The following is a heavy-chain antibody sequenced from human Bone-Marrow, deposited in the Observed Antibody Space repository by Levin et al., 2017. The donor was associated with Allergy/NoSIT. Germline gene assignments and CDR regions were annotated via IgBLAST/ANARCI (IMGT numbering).Heavy chain of an antibody. CDR2: FSSSAGTT. J-gene: IGHJ4*02. CDR3: AKPPHYYGSGTYFYFDS. Sequence: GGSLRLSCAASGFSFSNYAMSWVRQAPGKGLEWVSGFSSSAGTTYYADSVKGRFTISADNSKNTLYLQMDSLRAEDTAVYFCAKPPHYYGSGTYFYFDSWGQGTLVTVSS. CDR1: GFSFSNYA. V-gene: IGHV3-23*01. D-gene: IGHD3-10*01.